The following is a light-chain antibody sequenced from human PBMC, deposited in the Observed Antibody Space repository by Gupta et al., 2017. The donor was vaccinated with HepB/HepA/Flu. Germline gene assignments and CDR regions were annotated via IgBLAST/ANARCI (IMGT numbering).Light chain of an antibody. J-gene: IGKJ5*01. Sequence: AIQMTQSPSSLSASVGDRVTITCRESQGIRDDLGWYQQKPGQAPKLLIYAASTLQGGVPSRFSGSGSGTDFTLTISSLQAEDSAAYYCLQDANDPRTFGQGTRLEIK. CDR2: AAS. CDR1: QGIRDD. V-gene: IGKV1-6*01. CDR3: LQDANDPRT.